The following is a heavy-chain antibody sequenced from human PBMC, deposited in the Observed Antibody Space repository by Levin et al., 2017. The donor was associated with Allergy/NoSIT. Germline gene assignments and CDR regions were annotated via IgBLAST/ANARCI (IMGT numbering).Heavy chain of an antibody. J-gene: IGHJ4*02. V-gene: IGHV1-18*01. CDR3: ARVFPSSRYRLIDY. CDR2: ISAYNGNT. Sequence: GESLKISCKASGYTFTSYGISWVRQAPGQGLEWMGWISAYNGNTNYAQKLQGRVTMTTDTSTSTAYMELRSLRSDDTAVYYCARVFPSSRYRLIDYWGQGTLVTVSS. CDR1: GYTFTSYG. D-gene: IGHD6-19*01.